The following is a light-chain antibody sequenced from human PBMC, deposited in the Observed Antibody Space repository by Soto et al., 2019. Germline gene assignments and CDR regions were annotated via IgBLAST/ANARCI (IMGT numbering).Light chain of an antibody. CDR3: MQALQAPLT. V-gene: IGKV3-20*01. CDR2: GAS. CDR1: QSVSSSY. J-gene: IGKJ1*01. Sequence: EIVLTQSPGTLSLSPGERATLSCRASQSVSSSYLAWYQQKPGQAPRLLIYGASSRATGIPDRFSGSGSGTDFTLKISRVEAEDVGVYYCMQALQAPLTFGQGTKVEIK.